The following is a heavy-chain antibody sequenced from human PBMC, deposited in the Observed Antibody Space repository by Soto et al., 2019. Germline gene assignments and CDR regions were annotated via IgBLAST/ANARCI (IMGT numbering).Heavy chain of an antibody. CDR2: IYYSGST. D-gene: IGHD3-22*01. Sequence: SETLSLTCTFSCGSISSGDYYWSWIRQPPGKGLEWIGYIYYSGSTYYNPSLKSRVTISVDTSKNQFSLKLSSVTAADTAVYYCAREHYDSSGYHDWFDPWGQGTLVTVSS. V-gene: IGHV4-30-4*01. CDR1: CGSISSGDYY. J-gene: IGHJ5*02. CDR3: AREHYDSSGYHDWFDP.